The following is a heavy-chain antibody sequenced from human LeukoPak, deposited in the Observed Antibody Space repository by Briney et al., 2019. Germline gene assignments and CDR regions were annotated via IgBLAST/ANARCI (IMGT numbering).Heavy chain of an antibody. V-gene: IGHV3-66*01. CDR3: AKGNFRDGSDY. D-gene: IGHD5-24*01. CDR2: IYSGGST. CDR1: GFTVSTSY. Sequence: GGSLRLSCAASGFTVSTSYMTWVRQAPGKGLEWVSVIYSGGSTYYADSVKGRFTFSRDKSKNTLYLQMNSLRAEDTAVYYCAKGNFRDGSDYWGQGTLVSVSS. J-gene: IGHJ4*02.